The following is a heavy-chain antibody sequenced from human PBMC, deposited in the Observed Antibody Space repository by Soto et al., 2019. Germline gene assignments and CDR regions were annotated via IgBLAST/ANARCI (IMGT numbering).Heavy chain of an antibody. CDR1: GFTFSDYA. D-gene: IGHD6-19*01. V-gene: IGHV3-30*18. CDR2: VSHDGRNT. Sequence: VQLVESGGGVVQPGRSLRLSCAASGFTFSDYAMHWVRQAPGKGLEWVAVVSHDGRNTHYADSVKGRFTISRDSSKNTVSLEMTSLRAGDTAVYYCAKGGRQWLVTSDFNYWGQGAPVTVSS. CDR3: AKGGRQWLVTSDFNY. J-gene: IGHJ4*02.